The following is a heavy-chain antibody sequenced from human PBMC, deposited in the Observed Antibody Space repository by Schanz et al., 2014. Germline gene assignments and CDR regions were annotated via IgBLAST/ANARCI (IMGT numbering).Heavy chain of an antibody. CDR1: GFTFSSYA. J-gene: IGHJ4*02. V-gene: IGHV3-15*01. CDR3: TTAHYSSNYETLDY. Sequence: SGGGLVKPGGSLRLSCAASGFTFSSYAVHWVRQAPGKGLEWVARIKSRIHGGTTDYAAPVKGRFTISRDDSKHTVYLQMDSLKTEDTALYYCTTAHYSSNYETLDYWGQGTLVTVSS. D-gene: IGHD6-13*01. CDR2: IKSRIHGGTT.